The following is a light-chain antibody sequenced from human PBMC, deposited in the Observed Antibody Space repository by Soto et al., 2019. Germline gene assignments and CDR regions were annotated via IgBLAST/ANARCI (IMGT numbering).Light chain of an antibody. CDR2: GAS. Sequence: ETVMTQSPDTLSLSPGERATLSCMASQSVSDNLAWYQQRPGQGPRLLIYGASTRATGIPARFSGSGSGTEFTLTISSLQSEDFAVYYCLQYGSSPHTFGQGTRLEIK. J-gene: IGKJ5*01. V-gene: IGKV3-15*01. CDR3: LQYGSSPHT. CDR1: QSVSDN.